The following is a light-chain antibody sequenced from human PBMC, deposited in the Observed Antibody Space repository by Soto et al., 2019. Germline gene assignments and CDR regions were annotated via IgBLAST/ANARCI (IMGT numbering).Light chain of an antibody. CDR2: DAS. Sequence: DIQMTQSPSSLSASVGDRVTITCQASQDISNYLNWYQQKPGKAPKLLIYDASNLETGVTSRFSGSGSGTDFTYTISSLQTEDIATYYCQQYDNLPFTFGPGTKVDIK. J-gene: IGKJ3*01. CDR3: QQYDNLPFT. V-gene: IGKV1-33*01. CDR1: QDISNY.